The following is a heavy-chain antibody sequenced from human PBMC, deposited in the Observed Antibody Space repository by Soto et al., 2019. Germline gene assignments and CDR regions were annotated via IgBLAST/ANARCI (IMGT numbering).Heavy chain of an antibody. D-gene: IGHD2-15*01. CDR2: ISSASTSI. Sequence: EVQLVESGGGLVKPGGSLRLSCAASGFTFSSYSMNWVRQAPGKGLEWVSSISSASTSIYYADSVKGRFTISRDNAKNSLYLHMNSLGAEDTAVYYCASARGSATGYDDYWGQGTLVTVSS. CDR1: GFTFSSYS. CDR3: ASARGSATGYDDY. J-gene: IGHJ4*02. V-gene: IGHV3-21*01.